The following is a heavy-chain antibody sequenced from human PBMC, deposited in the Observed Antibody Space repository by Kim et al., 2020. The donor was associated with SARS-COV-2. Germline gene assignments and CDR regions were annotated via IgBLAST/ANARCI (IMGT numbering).Heavy chain of an antibody. D-gene: IGHD6-13*01. Sequence: SETLSLTCAVYGGSFSGYYWSWIRQPPGKGLEWIGEINHSGSTNYNPSLKSRVTISVDTSKNQFSLKLSSVTAADTAVYYCASQTSSSSWYLQAFDIWGQGTMVTVSS. J-gene: IGHJ3*02. CDR3: ASQTSSSSWYLQAFDI. V-gene: IGHV4-34*01. CDR1: GGSFSGYY. CDR2: INHSGST.